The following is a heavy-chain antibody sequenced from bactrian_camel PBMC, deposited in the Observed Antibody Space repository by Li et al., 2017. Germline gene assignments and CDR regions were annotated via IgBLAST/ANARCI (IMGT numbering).Heavy chain of an antibody. J-gene: IGHJ4*01. CDR3: AQEKVPHADCGKWYLAGNDYEYNY. CDR1: GYTDSNNS. V-gene: IGHV3S60*01. CDR2: IGWSGSVE. Sequence: HVQLVESGGGSVQAGGSLRLSCAASGYTDSNNSMAWFRQRPGKEREGISCIGWSGSVEYYADSVKGRFTISRDAAKKTLYLQMNNLKPDDTAMYYCAQEKVPHADCGKWYLAGNDYEYNYWGQGTQVTVS. D-gene: IGHD2*01.